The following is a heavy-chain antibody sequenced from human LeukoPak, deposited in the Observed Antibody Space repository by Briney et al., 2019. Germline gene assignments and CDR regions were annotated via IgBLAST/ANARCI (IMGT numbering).Heavy chain of an antibody. V-gene: IGHV1-2*04. D-gene: IGHD3-10*01. CDR1: GYTFTGYY. CDR3: ARSTGSGSMGKDYYYYGMDV. Sequence: ASVKVSCKTSGYTFTGYYMHWVRQAPGHGLEWMGWINPNSGGTNYAQKFQGWVTMTRDTSISTAYMELSRLRSDDTAVYYCARSTGSGSMGKDYYYYGMDVWGKGTTVTVSS. J-gene: IGHJ6*04. CDR2: INPNSGGT.